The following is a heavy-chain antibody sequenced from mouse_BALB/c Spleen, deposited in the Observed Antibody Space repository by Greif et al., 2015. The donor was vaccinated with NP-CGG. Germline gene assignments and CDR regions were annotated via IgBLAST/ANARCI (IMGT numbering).Heavy chain of an antibody. CDR3: ASPVSITTVVDWYFDV. CDR1: GFTFSSYA. D-gene: IGHD1-1*01. CDR2: ISSGGSYT. V-gene: IGHV5-9-1*01. J-gene: IGHJ1*01. Sequence: EVKLVESGGGLVKPGGSLKLSCAASGFTFSSYAMSWVRQTPEKRLEWVATISSGGSYTYYPDSVKGRFTISRDNAKNTLYLQMSSLRSEDTAMYYCASPVSITTVVDWYFDVWGAGTTVTVSS.